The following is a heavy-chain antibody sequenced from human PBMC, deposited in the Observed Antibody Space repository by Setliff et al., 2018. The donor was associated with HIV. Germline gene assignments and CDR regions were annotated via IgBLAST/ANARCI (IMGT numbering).Heavy chain of an antibody. V-gene: IGHV3-21*01. J-gene: IGHJ4*02. CDR1: GFTFSSDT. CDR2: ISGRTTST. CDR3: VRGDSRGY. D-gene: IGHD3-10*01. Sequence: LRLSCAASGFTFSSDTMNWVRQAPGKGLEWVASISGRTTSTYYTDSVKGRFTITRDNAKNSLFLQINSLRAEDTAVHFCVRGDSRGYWGQGTLVTVSS.